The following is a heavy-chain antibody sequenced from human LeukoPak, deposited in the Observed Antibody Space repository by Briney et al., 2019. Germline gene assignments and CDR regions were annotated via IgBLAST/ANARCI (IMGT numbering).Heavy chain of an antibody. CDR3: ARDRASSRSHYYYYYMDV. CDR2: ISAYNGNT. J-gene: IGHJ6*03. CDR1: GYSFTSYG. D-gene: IGHD6-13*01. V-gene: IGHV1-18*01. Sequence: ASVNVSCKASGYSFTSYGISWVRQASGQGLEGMGWISAYNGNTNYAQKLQGRVTMTTDTSTSTAYMELRSLRSDDTAVYYCARDRASSRSHYYYYYMDVWGKGTTVTVSS.